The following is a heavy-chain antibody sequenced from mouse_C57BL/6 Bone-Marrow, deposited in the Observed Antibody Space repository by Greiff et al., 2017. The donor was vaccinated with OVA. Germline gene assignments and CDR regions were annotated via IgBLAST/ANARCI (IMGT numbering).Heavy chain of an antibody. V-gene: IGHV1-15*01. Sequence: VKLQESGAELVRPGASVTLSCKASGYTFTDYEMHWVKQTPVHGLEWIGAIDPETGGTAYNQKFKGKAILTADKSSSTAYMELRSLTSEDSAVYYCTPIYYDYDKDYWGQGTTLTVSS. CDR1: GYTFTDYE. CDR3: TPIYYDYDKDY. J-gene: IGHJ2*01. CDR2: IDPETGGT. D-gene: IGHD2-4*01.